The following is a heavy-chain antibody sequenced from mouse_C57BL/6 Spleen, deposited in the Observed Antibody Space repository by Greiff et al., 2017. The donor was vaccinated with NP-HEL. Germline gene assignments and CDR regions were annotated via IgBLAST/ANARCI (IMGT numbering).Heavy chain of an antibody. CDR2: IRSKSNNYAT. CDR1: GFSFNTYA. D-gene: IGHD2-3*01. J-gene: IGHJ3*01. V-gene: IGHV10-1*01. CDR3: VRPTDGYYPSFAY. Sequence: EVKLQESGGGLVQPKGSLKLSCAASGFSFNTYAMNWVRQAPGKGLEWVARIRSKSNNYATYYADSVKDRFTISRDDSESMLYLQMNNLKTEDTAMYYCVRPTDGYYPSFAYWGQGTLVTVSA.